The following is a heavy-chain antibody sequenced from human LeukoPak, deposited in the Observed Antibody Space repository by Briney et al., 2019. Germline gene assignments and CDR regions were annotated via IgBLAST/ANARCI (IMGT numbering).Heavy chain of an antibody. CDR1: GGSISSYY. CDR2: IYTSGST. Sequence: PSETLSLTCTVSGGSISSYYWSWIRQPAGKGLEWIGRIYTSGSTNYNPSLKSRVTISVDKSKNQFSLKLSSVTAADTAVYYCARVPRSYYYYYYMDVWGKGTTVTVSS. V-gene: IGHV4-4*07. J-gene: IGHJ6*03. CDR3: ARVPRSYYYYYYMDV.